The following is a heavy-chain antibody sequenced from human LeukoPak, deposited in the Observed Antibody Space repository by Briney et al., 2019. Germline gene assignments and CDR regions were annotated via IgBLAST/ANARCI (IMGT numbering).Heavy chain of an antibody. CDR2: IYYSGST. Sequence: LRLSCAASGFTFSSYAMHWVRQHPGKGLEWIGYIYYSGSTYYNPSLKSRVTISVDTSKNQFSLKLSSVTAADTAVYYCARGSYYYGSGSYYYFDYWGQGTLVTVSS. CDR3: ARGSYYYGSGSYYYFDY. CDR1: GFTFSSYAMH. V-gene: IGHV4-31*02. J-gene: IGHJ4*02. D-gene: IGHD3-10*01.